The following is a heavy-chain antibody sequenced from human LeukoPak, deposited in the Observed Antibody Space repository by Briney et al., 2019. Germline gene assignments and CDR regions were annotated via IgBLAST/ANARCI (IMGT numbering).Heavy chain of an antibody. D-gene: IGHD2-2*01. Sequence: ASVKVSCKASGYTFTGYYMHWVGQAPGQGLEWMGWINPNSGVTNYAQKFQGRVTMTRDTSISTAYMELSRLRSDDTAVYYCAGGYCSSTSCPHTTQHYYYGMDVWGQGTTVTVSS. V-gene: IGHV1-2*02. CDR1: GYTFTGYY. J-gene: IGHJ6*02. CDR2: INPNSGVT. CDR3: AGGYCSSTSCPHTTQHYYYGMDV.